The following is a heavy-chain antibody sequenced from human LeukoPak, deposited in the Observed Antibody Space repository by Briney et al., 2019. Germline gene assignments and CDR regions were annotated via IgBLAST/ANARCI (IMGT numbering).Heavy chain of an antibody. CDR2: FDPEDGET. Sequence: ASVKDSCKVSGYTLPELSMHWVRQAPGKGLEWMGGFDPEDGETIYAQKFQGRVTMTEDTSTDTGYMELSSLRSEDTAVYYCATDQRGAGLGFVYGSGSFNGLDVWGQGTTVTVSS. D-gene: IGHD3-10*01. V-gene: IGHV1-24*01. CDR3: ATDQRGAGLGFVYGSGSFNGLDV. J-gene: IGHJ6*02. CDR1: GYTLPELS.